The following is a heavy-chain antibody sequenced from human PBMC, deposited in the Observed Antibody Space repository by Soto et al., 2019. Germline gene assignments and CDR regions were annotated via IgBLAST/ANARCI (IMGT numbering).Heavy chain of an antibody. D-gene: IGHD3-10*01. J-gene: IGHJ4*02. CDR3: ARAKNFGSGELDY. Sequence: QVQLVQSGAEVKKPGASVKVSCKASGYTFTGHYILWVRQAPGQGLEWMGWVNPIGGGTIYAEKFLGWVTMTRDTSTSTAYLELRSLTSDATAVYYCARAKNFGSGELDYWGQGTLVTVSS. V-gene: IGHV1-2*04. CDR1: GYTFTGHY. CDR2: VNPIGGGT.